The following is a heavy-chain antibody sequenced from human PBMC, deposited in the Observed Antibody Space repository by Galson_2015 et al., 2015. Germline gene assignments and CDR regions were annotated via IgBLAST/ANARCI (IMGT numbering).Heavy chain of an antibody. V-gene: IGHV3-73*01. D-gene: IGHD3-10*01. Sequence: SLRLSCAASGFTFSGSAMHWVRQASGKGLEWVGRIRSKANSYATAYAASVKGRFTISRDDSKNTAYLQMNSLKTEDTAVYYCTRLWSYERGSGSYSPYATFDYWGQGTLVTVSS. CDR1: GFTFSGSA. CDR3: TRLWSYERGSGSYSPYATFDY. J-gene: IGHJ4*02. CDR2: IRSKANSYAT.